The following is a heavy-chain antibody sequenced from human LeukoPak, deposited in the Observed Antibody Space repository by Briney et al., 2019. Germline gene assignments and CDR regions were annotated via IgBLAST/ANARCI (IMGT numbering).Heavy chain of an antibody. CDR1: GYTFINYF. D-gene: IGHD3-10*01. J-gene: IGHJ4*02. CDR3: ATHRGAADY. Sequence: ASVKVSCKASGYTFINYFIHWVRQAPGQGLEWMGVINPRSDSTTYAQKFQGRVTMTRDTSTSTVYVELSSLRSEDTAVYYCATHRGAADYWGQGTLVTVSS. CDR2: INPRSDST. V-gene: IGHV1-46*01.